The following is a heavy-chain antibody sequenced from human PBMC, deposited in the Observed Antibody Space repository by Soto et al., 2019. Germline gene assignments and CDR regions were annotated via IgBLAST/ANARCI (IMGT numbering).Heavy chain of an antibody. V-gene: IGHV3-23*01. CDR1: GFTFSSFA. CDR2: INRMDGST. Sequence: EVQRLESGGGSIQPGGSLRLSCVASGFTFSSFAMSWVRQAPGKGLEWVSSINRMDGSTYYADSVKGRLTISRDNSKNTLYLQMDSLRAEDTAVYYCAKNYYFDNWGQGTLVIVSS. J-gene: IGHJ4*02. CDR3: AKNYYFDN.